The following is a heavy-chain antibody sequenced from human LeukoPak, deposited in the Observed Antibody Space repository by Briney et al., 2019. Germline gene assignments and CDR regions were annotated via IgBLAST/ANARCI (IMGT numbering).Heavy chain of an antibody. D-gene: IGHD1-26*01. CDR1: GYTFTSYG. Sequence: ASVKVSCKASGYTFTSYGISWVRQAPGQGLEWMGWISAYNGNTNYAQKLQGRVTMTTDTSTSTAYMELRSLRSDDTAVYYCAIKWELPDLDAFDIWGQGTMVTVSS. J-gene: IGHJ3*02. CDR2: ISAYNGNT. V-gene: IGHV1-18*01. CDR3: AIKWELPDLDAFDI.